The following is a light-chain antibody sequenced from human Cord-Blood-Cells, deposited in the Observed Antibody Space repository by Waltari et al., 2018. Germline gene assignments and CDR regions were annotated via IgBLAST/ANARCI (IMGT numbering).Light chain of an antibody. CDR2: AAS. CDR1: QSISSY. CDR3: QQSYSTPRT. J-gene: IGKJ2*01. Sequence: DIQMTQSPSSLSASVGDRVTITCRASQSISSYLNWYQQKPGKAPKLLIYAASSLQSGVPSRFSGSGSGTDFTHTSSSLQPEDFATYYCQQSYSTPRTFGQGTKLEIK. V-gene: IGKV1-39*01.